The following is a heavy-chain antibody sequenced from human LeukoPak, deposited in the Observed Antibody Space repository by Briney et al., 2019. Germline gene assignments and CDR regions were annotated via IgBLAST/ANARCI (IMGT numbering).Heavy chain of an antibody. Sequence: SETLSLTCTVSGDSISSHSGDYYWSWIRQPAGRGLEWVGRVLTTGNTDYNASLESRVTISLDTSKDQFSLNLTSVTAADTAVYFCGRLGSVPLKFDTWGQGILVTVSS. D-gene: IGHD2-2*01. J-gene: IGHJ4*02. V-gene: IGHV4-61*02. CDR3: GRLGSVPLKFDT. CDR2: VLTTGNT. CDR1: GDSISSHSGDYY.